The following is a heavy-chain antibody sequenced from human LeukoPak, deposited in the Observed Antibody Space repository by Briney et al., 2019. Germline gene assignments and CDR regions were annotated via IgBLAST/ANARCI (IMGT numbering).Heavy chain of an antibody. CDR2: IYYSGST. D-gene: IGHD6-13*01. V-gene: IGHV4-59*01. CDR1: GGSISYYY. J-gene: IGHJ6*02. CDR3: ARNPRSWTFMDV. Sequence: SETLSLTCTVSGGSISYYYWSWIRQPPGKGLEWIGCIYYSGSTNYNPSLKSRVTISVDTSKNQFSLKLSSVTAADTAVYYCARNPRSWTFMDVWGQGTTVTVSS.